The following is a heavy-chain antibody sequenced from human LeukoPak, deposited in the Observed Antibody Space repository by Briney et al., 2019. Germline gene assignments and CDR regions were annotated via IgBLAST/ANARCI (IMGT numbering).Heavy chain of an antibody. CDR1: GFTFSSYA. CDR2: ISFDGNSE. V-gene: IGHV3-30*07. Sequence: GGSLRLSCAASGFTFSSYAMHWVRQAPGKGLEWVAIISFDGNSEYYADSVKGRFTISRDDSRNTVCLQMNNLRAEDTAVYYCAKQVSCDTTTCYSGMPPDYWGQGTLVTVSS. CDR3: AKQVSCDTTTCYSGMPPDY. D-gene: IGHD2/OR15-2a*01. J-gene: IGHJ4*02.